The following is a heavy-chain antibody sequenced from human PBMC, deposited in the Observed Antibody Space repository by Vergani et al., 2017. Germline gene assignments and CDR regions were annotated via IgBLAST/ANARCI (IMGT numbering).Heavy chain of an antibody. CDR1: GFTFSSYA. D-gene: IGHD5-12*01. Sequence: EVQLLESGGGLVQPGGSLRLSCAASGFTFSSYAMSWVRQAPGKGLEWVSAISGSGGSTYYADSVKGRFTISRDNSKNTLYLQMNSLSAGDTAVYYCAKANPQNSXYDYLYYYHAMDVWGQGTTVTVSS. V-gene: IGHV3-23*01. CDR2: ISGSGGST. CDR3: AKANPQNSXYDYLYYYHAMDV. J-gene: IGHJ6*02.